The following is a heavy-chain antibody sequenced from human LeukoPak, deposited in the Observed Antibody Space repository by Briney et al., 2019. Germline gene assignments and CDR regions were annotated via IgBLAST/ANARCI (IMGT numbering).Heavy chain of an antibody. J-gene: IGHJ4*02. V-gene: IGHV3-30*18. CDR1: GFTFSNYG. CDR3: AKGSMGRCSGNSCYSVY. CDR2: ISYDGSNK. Sequence: PGGSLRLSCAASGFTFSNYGMHWVRQAPGKGLEWVAVISYDGSNKYYADSVKGRFPISRHNSKNTLYLQMNSLRVEDTAVYYCAKGSMGRCSGNSCYSVYWGQKTLGSASS. D-gene: IGHD5-12*01.